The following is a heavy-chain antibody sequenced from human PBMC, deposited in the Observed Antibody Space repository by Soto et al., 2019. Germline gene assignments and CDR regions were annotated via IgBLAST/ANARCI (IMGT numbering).Heavy chain of an antibody. Sequence: SQILSLTCAISGDSVSSNSAAWNWIRQSPSRGLEWLGRTYYRSKWYHEYAVSVKGRITINPDTSKNQFSLQLNSVTPEDAAVYYCARTNGYLDYWGQGTLVTAPQ. V-gene: IGHV6-1*01. D-gene: IGHD4-17*01. CDR1: GDSVSSNSAA. CDR2: TYYRSKWYH. J-gene: IGHJ4*02. CDR3: ARTNGYLDY.